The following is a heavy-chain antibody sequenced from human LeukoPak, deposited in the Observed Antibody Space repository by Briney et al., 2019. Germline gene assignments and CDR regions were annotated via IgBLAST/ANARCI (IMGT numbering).Heavy chain of an antibody. Sequence: GGSLRLLCGASGFIDSSYCTIWVRRPPGKGRVEVVNIKPDWSEKSYVDAVGRRLTIFRYNAKNSLYLQMNTLRAEDTAVYYCRYSSRGGFDYGGQGTLVTVSS. CDR2: IKPDWSEK. V-gene: IGHV3-7*01. D-gene: IGHD6-13*01. CDR1: GFIDSSYC. J-gene: IGHJ4*02. CDR3: RYSSRGGFDY.